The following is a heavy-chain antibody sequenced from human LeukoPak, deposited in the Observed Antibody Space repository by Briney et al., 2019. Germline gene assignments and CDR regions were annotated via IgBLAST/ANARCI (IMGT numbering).Heavy chain of an antibody. CDR1: GHTFTSYG. CDR2: ISAYNGNT. Sequence: ASVKVSCKASGHTFTSYGISWVRQAPGQGLEWMGWISAYNGNTNYAQKLQGRVTMTTDTSTSTAYMELRSLRSDDTAVYYCARVGCSSTSCYAEYFQHWGQGTLVTVSS. V-gene: IGHV1-18*01. CDR3: ARVGCSSTSCYAEYFQH. J-gene: IGHJ1*01. D-gene: IGHD2-2*01.